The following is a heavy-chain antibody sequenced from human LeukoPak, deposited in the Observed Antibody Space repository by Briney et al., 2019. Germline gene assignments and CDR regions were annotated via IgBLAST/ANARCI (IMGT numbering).Heavy chain of an antibody. Sequence: SETLYLTCTVSGDSVSNSLYYWSWIRQPPGKGLEWIGYIYYSGSTNYNPSLKSRVTISVDTSKNQFSLKLSSVTAADTAVYYCAGMDVWGQGTTVTVSS. CDR1: GDSVSNSLYY. CDR2: IYYSGST. J-gene: IGHJ6*02. CDR3: AGMDV. V-gene: IGHV4-61*01.